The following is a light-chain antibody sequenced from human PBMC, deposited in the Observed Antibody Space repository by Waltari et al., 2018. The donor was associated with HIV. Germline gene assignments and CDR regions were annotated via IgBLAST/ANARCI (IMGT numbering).Light chain of an antibody. J-gene: IGLJ2*01. CDR2: EVT. Sequence: QSALTQIASVSGSPGQSITISCTGTSSDVQIYNLVSWYQHLPGNAPKLIIYEVTKRPFGISSRFSGSKSGNMASLTISGLQAEDEADYYCCSYAGTSDYVIFGGGTKLTVL. CDR1: SSDVQIYNL. CDR3: CSYAGTSDYVI. V-gene: IGLV2-23*02.